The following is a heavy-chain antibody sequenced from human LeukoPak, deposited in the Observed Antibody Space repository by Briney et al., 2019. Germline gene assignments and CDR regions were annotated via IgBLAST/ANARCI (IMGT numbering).Heavy chain of an antibody. CDR1: GFTFSAYA. J-gene: IGHJ4*02. D-gene: IGHD2-15*01. V-gene: IGHV3-23*01. CDR3: VSQEVVPH. CDR2: LGGSGGGI. Sequence: GGSLRLSCAASGFTFSAYAMSWVRQSPGKGLEWVSTLGGSGGGIYYADSVKGRFTISRDNSKNTLFLQMISLRVEDTAVCYCVSQEVVPHWGQGTLVSVSS.